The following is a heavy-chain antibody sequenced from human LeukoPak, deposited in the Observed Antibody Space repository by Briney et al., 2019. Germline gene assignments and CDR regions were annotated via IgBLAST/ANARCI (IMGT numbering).Heavy chain of an antibody. D-gene: IGHD6-6*01. CDR2: ISGSGGST. Sequence: EGSLRLSCAASGFTFSNYAMNWVRQAPGKGLEWVSGISGSGGSTYYADSVKGRVIISRDNSKNTLYLQMNSLRAEDTAVFYCARAPRAALAPWVLDYWGQGALVTVSS. J-gene: IGHJ4*02. CDR3: ARAPRAALAPWVLDY. V-gene: IGHV3-23*01. CDR1: GFTFSNYA.